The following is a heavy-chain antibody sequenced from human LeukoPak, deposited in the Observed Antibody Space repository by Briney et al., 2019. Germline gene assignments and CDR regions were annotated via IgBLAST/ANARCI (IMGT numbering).Heavy chain of an antibody. CDR3: ARASAFLILLSDLVY. D-gene: IGHD2-21*01. Sequence: PGGSLRLSCAASGFTFSSSAMSWVRQAPGKGLEWVSAISNNGGYTYYADSVQGRFTISRDNSKSTLCLQMNSLRAEDTAVYYCARASAFLILLSDLVYWGQGTLVTVSS. CDR1: GFTFSSSA. J-gene: IGHJ4*02. CDR2: ISNNGGYT. V-gene: IGHV3-23*01.